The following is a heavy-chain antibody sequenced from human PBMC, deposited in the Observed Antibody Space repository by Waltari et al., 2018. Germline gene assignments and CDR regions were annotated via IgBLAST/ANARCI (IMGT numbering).Heavy chain of an antibody. CDR3: ARGFMAAPFDY. Sequence: QVQLQESGPGLVKPSETLSLTCTVSGGSISRYYWSWIRQPPGKGLEWIGYIYYSGSTNYNPSLKSRVTISVDTSKNQFSLKLSSVTAADTAVYYCARGFMAAPFDYWGQGTLVTVSS. J-gene: IGHJ4*02. CDR2: IYYSGST. CDR1: GGSISRYY. D-gene: IGHD3-16*01. V-gene: IGHV4-59*01.